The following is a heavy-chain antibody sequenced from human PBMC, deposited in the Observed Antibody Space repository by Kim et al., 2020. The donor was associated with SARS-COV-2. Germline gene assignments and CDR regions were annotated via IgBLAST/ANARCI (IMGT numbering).Heavy chain of an antibody. V-gene: IGHV3-21*01. D-gene: IGHD3-22*01. CDR2: ISSSSSYI. J-gene: IGHJ4*02. CDR1: GFTFSSYS. Sequence: GGSLRLSCAASGFTFSSYSMNWVRQAPGKGLEWVSSISSSSSYIYYADSVKGRFTISRDNAKNSLYLQMNSLRAEDTAVYYCARDLRSGDSSGYDDYWGQGTLVTVSS. CDR3: ARDLRSGDSSGYDDY.